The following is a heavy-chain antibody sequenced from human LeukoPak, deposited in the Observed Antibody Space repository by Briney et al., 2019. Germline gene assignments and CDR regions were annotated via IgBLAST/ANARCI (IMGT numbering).Heavy chain of an antibody. V-gene: IGHV3-30*18. J-gene: IGHJ4*02. D-gene: IGHD4-23*01. CDR3: AKDLDGGNSGAY. CDR1: GFTFSSYG. CDR2: ISYDGSNK. Sequence: PGGSLRLSCAASGFTFSSYGMHWVRQAPGKALEWVAVISYDGSNKYYADSVKGRFTISRDNSKNTLYLQMNSLRAEDTAVYYCAKDLDGGNSGAYWGQGALVTVSS.